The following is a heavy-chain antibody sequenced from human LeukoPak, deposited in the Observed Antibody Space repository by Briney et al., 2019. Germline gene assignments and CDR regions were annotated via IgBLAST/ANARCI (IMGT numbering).Heavy chain of an antibody. D-gene: IGHD3-22*01. CDR2: IDPNDGGT. V-gene: IGHV1-2*06. CDR3: ARTGTHANDYYDSSGYYYKDAFDI. J-gene: IGHJ3*02. Sequence: GASVKVSCKASGYTFTGHFIQWVRQAPGQGPEWMGRIDPNDGGTNYAQKFQGRVTMTRDTSTSTVYMELSSLRSEDTAVYYCARTGTHANDYYDSSGYYYKDAFDIWGQGTMVTVSS. CDR1: GYTFTGHF.